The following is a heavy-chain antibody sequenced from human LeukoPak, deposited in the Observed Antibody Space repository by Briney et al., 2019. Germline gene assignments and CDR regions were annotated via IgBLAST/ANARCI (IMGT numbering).Heavy chain of an antibody. CDR2: ISYDGSNK. CDR3: AKDRGEWELLWAVGPYGMDV. J-gene: IGHJ6*02. CDR1: GFTFSTYA. V-gene: IGHV3-30-3*01. D-gene: IGHD1-26*01. Sequence: PGGSLRLSCAASGFTFSTYAMHWVRQAPGKGLEWVAVISYDGSNKYYADSVKGRFTISRDNSKNTLYLQMNSLRAEDTAVYYCAKDRGEWELLWAVGPYGMDVWGQGTTVTVSS.